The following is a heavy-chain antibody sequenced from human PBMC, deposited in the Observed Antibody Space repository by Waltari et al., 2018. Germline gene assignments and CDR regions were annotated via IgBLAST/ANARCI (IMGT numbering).Heavy chain of an antibody. CDR2: IIPIFGTA. J-gene: IGHJ4*02. Sequence: QVQLVQSGAEVKKPGSSVKVSCKASGGTFSSYAISWVRQAPGQGLEWMGGIIPIFGTANYAQKFQGRVTITADESTSTAYMELSSLRSEDTAVYYCARSPGDYDYVWGSYRYTNFDYWGQGTLVTVSS. CDR1: GGTFSSYA. D-gene: IGHD3-16*02. V-gene: IGHV1-69*01. CDR3: ARSPGDYDYVWGSYRYTNFDY.